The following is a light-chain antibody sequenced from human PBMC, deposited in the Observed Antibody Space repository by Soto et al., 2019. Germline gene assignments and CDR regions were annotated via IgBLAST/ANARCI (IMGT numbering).Light chain of an antibody. CDR1: QDVSSN. CDR2: GAS. J-gene: IGKJ4*01. Sequence: EMLVTQSPATLSVSPGERATLSCRASQDVSSNLAWYQQKPGKAPSLLIYGASTRATGTPARLSGSGYGTELTLTISSMKYEDYGVYLCQQYIRWTLTFGGGTKVDIK. V-gene: IGKV3-15*01. CDR3: QQYIRWTLT.